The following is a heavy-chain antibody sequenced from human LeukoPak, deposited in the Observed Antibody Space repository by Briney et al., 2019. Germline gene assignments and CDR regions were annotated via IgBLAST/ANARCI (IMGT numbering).Heavy chain of an antibody. D-gene: IGHD2-2*01. V-gene: IGHV4-34*01. J-gene: IGHJ5*02. CDR3: AKSTYQLQVGFDP. CDR2: INHSGST. Sequence: PSETLSLTCAVYGGSFSGYYWSWIRQPPGKGLEWIGEINHSGSTNCNPSLKSRVTISVDTSKNQFSLKLSSVTAADTAVYYCAKSTYQLQVGFDPWGQGTLVTVSS. CDR1: GGSFSGYY.